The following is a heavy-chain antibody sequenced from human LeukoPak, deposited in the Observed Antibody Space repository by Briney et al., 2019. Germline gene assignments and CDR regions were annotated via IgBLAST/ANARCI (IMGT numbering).Heavy chain of an antibody. CDR2: MNPNSGNT. Sequence: GASVKVSCKASGYTFTSYDINWVRQATGQGLEWMGWMNPNSGNTGYAQKFQGRVTMTRNTSISTAYMELSSLRSEDTAVYYCARDAYYYDSRGYFSWFDPWGQGTLVTVSS. J-gene: IGHJ5*02. CDR3: ARDAYYYDSRGYFSWFDP. D-gene: IGHD3-22*01. V-gene: IGHV1-8*01. CDR1: GYTFTSYD.